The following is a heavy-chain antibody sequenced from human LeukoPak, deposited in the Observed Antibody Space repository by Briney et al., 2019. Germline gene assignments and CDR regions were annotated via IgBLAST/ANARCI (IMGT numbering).Heavy chain of an antibody. J-gene: IGHJ3*02. D-gene: IGHD3-22*01. Sequence: GGSLRLSCAASGFTFSSYSMNWVRQAPGKGLEWVSSISSSSSYIYYADSVKGRFTISRDNAKNSLYLQMNSLRAEDTAVYYCARDRNDYDTSGYYYDVFDIWGQGTMVTVSS. CDR1: GFTFSSYS. CDR2: ISSSSSYI. V-gene: IGHV3-21*01. CDR3: ARDRNDYDTSGYYYDVFDI.